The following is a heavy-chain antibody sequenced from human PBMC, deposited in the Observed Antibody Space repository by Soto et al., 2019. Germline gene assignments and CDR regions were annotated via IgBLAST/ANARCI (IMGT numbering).Heavy chain of an antibody. D-gene: IGHD2-2*01. CDR1: GYTFTSYG. V-gene: IGHV1-18*01. Sequence: ASVKVSCTASGYTFTSYGISWVRQAPGQGLEWMGWISGYNGNTNYAQKFQGRVTITADESTSTAYMELSSLRSEDTAVYYCARDKIGYCISTSCQTDWFDPWGQGTLVTVSS. CDR2: ISGYNGNT. J-gene: IGHJ5*02. CDR3: ARDKIGYCISTSCQTDWFDP.